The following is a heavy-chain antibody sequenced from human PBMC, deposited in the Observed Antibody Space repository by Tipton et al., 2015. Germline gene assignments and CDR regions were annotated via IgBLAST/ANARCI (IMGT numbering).Heavy chain of an antibody. CDR2: IYYTGST. CDR1: GDSISNYY. Sequence: TLSLTCTVSGDSISNYYWSWIRQPPGKGLECIGYIYYTGSTHYNPSLKSRVTISVDTSKNQFSLTLNSVAAADTAVYYCARDGPYSSTWDFDYWGQGTLVTVSS. CDR3: ARDGPYSSTWDFDY. J-gene: IGHJ4*02. D-gene: IGHD6-13*01. V-gene: IGHV4-59*01.